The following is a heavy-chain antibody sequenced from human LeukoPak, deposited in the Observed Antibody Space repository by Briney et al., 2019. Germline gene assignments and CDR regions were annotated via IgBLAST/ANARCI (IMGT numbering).Heavy chain of an antibody. CDR1: GGSISSYY. Sequence: PSETLSLTCTVSGGSISSYYWGWIRQPPGKGLEWIGNSYYSGSTYYNPSLKSRVTISVDTSKNQFSLKLNSVTAADTAVYYCARVGDIVLIPAALVLDPWGQGTLVTVSS. D-gene: IGHD2-2*01. J-gene: IGHJ5*02. V-gene: IGHV4-39*07. CDR2: SYYSGST. CDR3: ARVGDIVLIPAALVLDP.